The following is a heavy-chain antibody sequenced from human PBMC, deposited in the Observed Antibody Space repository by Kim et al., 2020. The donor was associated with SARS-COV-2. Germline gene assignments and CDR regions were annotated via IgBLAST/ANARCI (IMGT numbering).Heavy chain of an antibody. J-gene: IGHJ3*02. V-gene: IGHV1-8*01. Sequence: AHKFQGRVTMTRNTSISTVYMELSSLRSEDTALYYCARPYSYGYWDVFDIWGQGTMVTVSS. CDR3: ARPYSYGYWDVFDI. D-gene: IGHD5-18*01.